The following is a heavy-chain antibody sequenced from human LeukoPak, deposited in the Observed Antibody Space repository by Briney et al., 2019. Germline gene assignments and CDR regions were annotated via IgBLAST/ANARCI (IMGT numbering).Heavy chain of an antibody. CDR3: ARDLYSSSPDGYYYYYMDV. V-gene: IGHV1-2*02. J-gene: IGHJ6*03. CDR2: INPNSGGT. Sequence: ASVKVSCKASGYTFTGYYMHWVRQAPGQGLEWMGWINPNSGGTNYAQKFQGRVTMTRDTSTSTAYMELSRLRSDDTAVYYCARDLYSSSPDGYYYYYMDVWGKGTTVTVSS. D-gene: IGHD6-6*01. CDR1: GYTFTGYY.